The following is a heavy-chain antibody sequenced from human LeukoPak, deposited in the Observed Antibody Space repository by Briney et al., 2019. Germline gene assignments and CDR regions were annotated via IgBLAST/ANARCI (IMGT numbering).Heavy chain of an antibody. V-gene: IGHV4-34*01. CDR1: DGSFSAYY. CDR3: ARDSGYKEPFDP. J-gene: IGHJ5*02. CDR2: INHSGNT. D-gene: IGHD1-14*01. Sequence: KASETLSLTCAVYDGSFSAYYWSWVRQPPGKGLEWIGEINHSGNTNYNPSLTSRVTISVDTSKNQFSLKLSSVTAADTAVYYCARDSGYKEPFDPWGQGALVTVSS.